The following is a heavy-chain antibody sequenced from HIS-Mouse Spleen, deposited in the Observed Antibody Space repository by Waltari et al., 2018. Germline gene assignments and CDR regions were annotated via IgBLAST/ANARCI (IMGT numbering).Heavy chain of an antibody. CDR2: IYYSGST. CDR3: AREIPYSSSWYDRYFDL. CDR1: GGSISSSSYH. D-gene: IGHD6-13*01. V-gene: IGHV4-39*07. Sequence: QLQLQESGPGLVKPSETLSLTCTVPGGSISSSSYHWGWIRQPPGKGLEWIGSIYYSGSTYYNPSLKSRVTISVDTSKNQFSLKLSSVTAADTAVYYCAREIPYSSSWYDRYFDLWGRGTLVTVSS. J-gene: IGHJ2*01.